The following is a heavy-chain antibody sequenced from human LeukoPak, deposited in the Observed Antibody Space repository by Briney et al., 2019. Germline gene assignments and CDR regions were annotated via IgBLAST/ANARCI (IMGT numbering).Heavy chain of an antibody. J-gene: IGHJ4*02. CDR3: ARGSSSWYYGSRSDY. D-gene: IGHD6-13*01. Sequence: ASVKVSCKASGGTFSSYAISWVRQAPGQGLEWMGGITPIFGTANYAQKFQGRVTITADESTSTAYMELSSLRSEDTAVYYCARGSSSWYYGSRSDYWGQGTLVTVSS. CDR1: GGTFSSYA. CDR2: ITPIFGTA. V-gene: IGHV1-69*13.